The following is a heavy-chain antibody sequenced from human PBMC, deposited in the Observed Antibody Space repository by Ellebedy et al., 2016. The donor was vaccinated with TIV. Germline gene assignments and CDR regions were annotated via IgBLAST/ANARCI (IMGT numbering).Heavy chain of an antibody. CDR2: IYYTGRT. J-gene: IGHJ5*02. CDR3: ARDPALPRGRFDP. Sequence: MPSETLSLTCTVSGDSVSSGSYYWNWIRQPPGKGLEWIGSIYYTGRTNYNPSLKSRVTISVDTSKNQFSLNLSSVTAADTAVYYCARDPALPRGRFDPWGQGTLVTVSS. V-gene: IGHV4-61*01. CDR1: GDSVSSGSYY.